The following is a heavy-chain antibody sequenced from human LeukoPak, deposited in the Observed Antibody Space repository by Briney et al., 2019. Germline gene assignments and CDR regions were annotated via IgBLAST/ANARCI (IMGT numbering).Heavy chain of an antibody. CDR3: ARGHFRSGYNWFDP. D-gene: IGHD3-3*02. Sequence: ASVKVSCKASGYTFTSYYMHWVRQAPGQGLEWMGWINPNSGGTNYAQKFQGRVTMTRDTSISTAYMELSRLRSDDTAVYYCARGHFRSGYNWFDPWGQGTLVTVSS. CDR2: INPNSGGT. CDR1: GYTFTSYY. J-gene: IGHJ5*02. V-gene: IGHV1-2*02.